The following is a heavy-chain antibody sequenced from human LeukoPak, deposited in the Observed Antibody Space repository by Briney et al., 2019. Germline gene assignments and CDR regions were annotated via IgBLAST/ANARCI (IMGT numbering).Heavy chain of an antibody. D-gene: IGHD5-24*01. V-gene: IGHV4-30-4*08. CDR1: GGSISSGDYY. J-gene: IGHJ4*02. CDR3: ARVTRRDGSLYFDY. CDR2: IYYSGST. Sequence: SQTLSLTCTVSGGSISSGDYYWSWIRQPPGKGLEWIGYIYYSGSTYYNPSLKSRVTISVDPSKNQFSLKLSSVTAADTAVYYCARVTRRDGSLYFDYWGQGTLVTVSS.